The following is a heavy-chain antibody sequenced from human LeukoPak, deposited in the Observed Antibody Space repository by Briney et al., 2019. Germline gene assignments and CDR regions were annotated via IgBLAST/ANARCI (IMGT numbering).Heavy chain of an antibody. CDR2: IIPMSDTA. CDR3: AREDDTGRYMGDDAFDI. D-gene: IGHD1-26*01. V-gene: IGHV1-69*06. CDR1: GYTFTGYY. J-gene: IGHJ3*02. Sequence: SVKVSCKASGYTFTGYYMHWVRQAPGQGLEWMGGIIPMSDTANYPQKFRGRLTITADIPTSTVYMELSSLRSEDTAVYYCAREDDTGRYMGDDAFDIWGQGTMVTVSS.